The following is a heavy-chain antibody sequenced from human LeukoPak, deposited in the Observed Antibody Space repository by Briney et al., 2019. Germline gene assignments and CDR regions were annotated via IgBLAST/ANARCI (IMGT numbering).Heavy chain of an antibody. Sequence: SETLSLTCTVSGGSISSGDYYWSWIRQPPGKGLEWIGYIYYSGSTYYNPSLKSRVTISVDTSKNQFSLKLSSVTAADTAVYYCARGRRDGHNPAGWFDPWGQGTLVTVSS. CDR1: GGSISSGDYY. V-gene: IGHV4-30-4*01. D-gene: IGHD5-24*01. J-gene: IGHJ5*02. CDR3: ARGRRDGHNPAGWFDP. CDR2: IYYSGST.